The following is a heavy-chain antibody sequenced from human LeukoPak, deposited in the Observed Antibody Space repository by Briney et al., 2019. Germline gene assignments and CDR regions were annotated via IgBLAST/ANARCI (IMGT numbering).Heavy chain of an antibody. Sequence: GSLRLSCATSGFTFSNCGMSWVRQAPGKGLQWLSVIGGDGTTYYADSVKGRFTVSRDNSENTLYLQMNSLRAEDTAVYYCAKGPYGLGIYYGMDVWGQGTTVTV. V-gene: IGHV3-23*01. J-gene: IGHJ6*02. CDR3: AKGPYGLGIYYGMDV. CDR2: IGGDGTT. CDR1: GFTFSNCG. D-gene: IGHD3-10*01.